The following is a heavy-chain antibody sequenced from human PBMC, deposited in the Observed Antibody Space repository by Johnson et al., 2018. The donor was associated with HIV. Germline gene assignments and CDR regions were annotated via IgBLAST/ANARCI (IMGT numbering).Heavy chain of an antibody. J-gene: IGHJ3*02. CDR1: GFRFDDHG. Sequence: VQLVESGGGVVRPGGSLRLSCAASGFRFDDHGMSWVRQAPGKGLEWVSGISWNGGRTQYTDSVKGRFTVSRDNAKNSLYLQMNSLRAEDTAFYYCARESRYYDSSGYYIDAFDIWGQGTMVTVSS. CDR3: ARESRYYDSSGYYIDAFDI. CDR2: ISWNGGRT. V-gene: IGHV3-20*04. D-gene: IGHD3-22*01.